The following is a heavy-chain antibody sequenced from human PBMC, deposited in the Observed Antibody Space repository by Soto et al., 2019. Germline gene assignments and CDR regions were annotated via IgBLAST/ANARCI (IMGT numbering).Heavy chain of an antibody. Sequence: TVVWGTIVDFGWSWIRQPPGKGLEWIGYIYYSGSTNYNPSLKSRVTISVDTSKNQFSLKLSSVTAADTAVYYCARLLTYYDILTGPDDAFDIWGQGTMVTVSS. CDR1: WGTIVDFG. CDR3: ARLLTYYDILTGPDDAFDI. J-gene: IGHJ3*02. V-gene: IGHV4-59*08. D-gene: IGHD3-9*01. CDR2: IYYSGST.